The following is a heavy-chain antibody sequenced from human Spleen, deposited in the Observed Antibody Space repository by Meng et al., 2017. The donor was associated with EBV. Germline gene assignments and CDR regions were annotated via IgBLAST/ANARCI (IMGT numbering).Heavy chain of an antibody. D-gene: IGHD2-15*01. V-gene: IGHV4-30-4*01. J-gene: IGHJ4*02. CDR3: ARGGRGSPFDY. CDR2: IYYSGST. Sequence: HVQLQESGPGLVKPSQTLSLTCAVSGGSISSGGYYWSWCRQPPGKGLEWIGYIYYSGSTYYNPSLKSRVTISVDTSKNQFSLKLSSVTAADTAVYYCARGGRGSPFDYWGQGTLVTVSS. CDR1: GGSISSGGYY.